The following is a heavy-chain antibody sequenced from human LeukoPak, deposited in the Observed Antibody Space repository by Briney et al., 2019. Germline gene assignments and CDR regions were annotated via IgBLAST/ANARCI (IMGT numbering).Heavy chain of an antibody. CDR3: ARPARRGYYFDY. CDR2: IYYSGST. CDR1: GGSISSSSYY. V-gene: IGHV4-39*01. Sequence: SETPSLTCTVSGGSISSSSYYWGWIRQPPGKGLEWIGSIYYSGSTYYNPSLKSRVTISVDTSKNQFSLKLSSVTAADTAVYYCARPARRGYYFDYWGQGTLVTVSS. D-gene: IGHD1-14*01. J-gene: IGHJ4*02.